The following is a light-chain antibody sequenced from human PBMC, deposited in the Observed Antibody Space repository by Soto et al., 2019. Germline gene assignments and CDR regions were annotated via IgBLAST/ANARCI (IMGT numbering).Light chain of an antibody. CDR2: GAS. CDR1: QSVSSIY. J-gene: IGKJ2*01. Sequence: EIVLTQSPGTLSLSPGERATLSCRASQSVSSIYLAWYQQKPGQAPRLLIYGASSRATGIPDRFSGSGSGTDFTLTINRLEPEDFAVYYCQQFGSSPPRYTFGQGTKLEIK. V-gene: IGKV3-20*01. CDR3: QQFGSSPPRYT.